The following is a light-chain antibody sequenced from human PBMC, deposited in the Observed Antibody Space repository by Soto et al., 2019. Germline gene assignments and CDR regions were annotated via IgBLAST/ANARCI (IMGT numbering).Light chain of an antibody. CDR3: QQYVSAPIT. CDR2: GVS. V-gene: IGKV3-20*01. CDR1: QSLSSNY. J-gene: IGKJ5*01. Sequence: EIVWTRSPGTLSLSPGGRATVACRASQSLSSNYLAWYQQKPGQAPRLLIYGVSSSAPGVPVSFSGSGSGTDFTLTISRLEPEDFAVYYCQQYVSAPITFGQAPRLDI.